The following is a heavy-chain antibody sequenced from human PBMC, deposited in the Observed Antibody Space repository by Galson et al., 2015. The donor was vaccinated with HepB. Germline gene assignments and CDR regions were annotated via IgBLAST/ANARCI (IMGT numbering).Heavy chain of an antibody. CDR2: ISYDGSNK. CDR3: ARGPRYGDYVYFQH. CDR1: GFTFSSYA. D-gene: IGHD4-17*01. Sequence: SLRLSCAASGFTFSSYAMHWVRQAPGKGLEWVAVISYDGSNKYYADSVKGRFTISRDNSKNTLYLQMNSLRAEDTAVYYCARGPRYGDYVYFQHWGQGTLVTVSS. J-gene: IGHJ1*01. V-gene: IGHV3-30-3*01.